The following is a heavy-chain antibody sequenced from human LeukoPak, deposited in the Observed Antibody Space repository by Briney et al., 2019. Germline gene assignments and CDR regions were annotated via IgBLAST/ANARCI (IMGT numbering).Heavy chain of an antibody. CDR2: IFNTGNT. V-gene: IGHV4-59*11. CDR1: GGSINSHY. Sequence: SETLSLTCSVSGGSINSHYWSWIRQPPGKRQEWIGYIFNTGNTNYNPSLASRVTMSVETSRAQFFLRLSPVTAADTAIYYCASRPADTTWYGVFDYWSQGTLVTVSS. J-gene: IGHJ4*02. D-gene: IGHD3-10*01. CDR3: ASRPADTTWYGVFDY.